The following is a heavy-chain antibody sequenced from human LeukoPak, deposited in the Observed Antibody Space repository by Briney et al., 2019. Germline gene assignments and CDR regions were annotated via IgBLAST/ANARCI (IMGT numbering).Heavy chain of an antibody. CDR2: ISAYNGNT. V-gene: IGHV1-18*01. Sequence: ASVKVSCKASGYTFTNYGISWVRQAPGQGLECMGWISAYNGNTNYAQRFQGRVTMTTDTSTSTAYMELRSLRSDDTAVYYCARGGTMVRGVHEDYWGQGTLVTVSS. D-gene: IGHD3-10*01. J-gene: IGHJ4*02. CDR3: ARGGTMVRGVHEDY. CDR1: GYTFTNYG.